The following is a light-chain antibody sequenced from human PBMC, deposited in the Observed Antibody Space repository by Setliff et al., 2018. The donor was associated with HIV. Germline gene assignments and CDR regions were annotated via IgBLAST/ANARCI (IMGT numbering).Light chain of an antibody. CDR2: EVR. CDR1: SSDVGGYNY. Sequence: QSALTPPASVSGSPGQSITISCTGTSSDVGGYNYVSWYQQHPGKAPKLIIYEVRNRPSGVSSRFSGSKSGNTASLTISGLQAEDEADYYCSSYAITNTLPFGTGTKVTVL. V-gene: IGLV2-14*01. CDR3: SSYAITNTLP. J-gene: IGLJ1*01.